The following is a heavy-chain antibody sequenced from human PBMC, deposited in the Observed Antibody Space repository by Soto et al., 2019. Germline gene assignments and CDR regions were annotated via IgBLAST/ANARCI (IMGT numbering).Heavy chain of an antibody. CDR3: TRGGYNEGGFDY. V-gene: IGHV3-21*01. Sequence: PGGSLRLSCAASGFTFNSYDMNWGRQAPGKGLEWVSSLNSHDGLTHYADSVKGRFAISRDNAKNSLYLQMNSLRVEDTAVYYCTRGGYNEGGFDYWGQGNLVTVS. CDR1: GFTFNSYD. CDR2: LNSHDGLT. J-gene: IGHJ4*02. D-gene: IGHD5-12*01.